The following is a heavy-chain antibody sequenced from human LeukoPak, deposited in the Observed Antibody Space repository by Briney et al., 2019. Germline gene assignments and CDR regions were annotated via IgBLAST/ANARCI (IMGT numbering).Heavy chain of an antibody. J-gene: IGHJ3*02. CDR2: ISGSGGST. CDR3: ARGPLGPTAFDI. CDR1: GFTFSSYA. Sequence: PGGSLRLSCAASGFTFSSYAMSWVRQAPGKGLEWVSAISGSGGSTYYADSVKGRFTISRDNSKNTLYLQMNSLRAEDTAVYYCARGPLGPTAFDIWGQGTMVTVSS. V-gene: IGHV3-23*01.